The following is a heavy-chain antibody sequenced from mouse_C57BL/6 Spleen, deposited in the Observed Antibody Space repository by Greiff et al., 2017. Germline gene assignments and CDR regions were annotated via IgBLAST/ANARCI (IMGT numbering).Heavy chain of an antibody. CDR2: IHPNSGST. J-gene: IGHJ3*01. CDR3: AREEGIYYGSSYGAY. V-gene: IGHV1-64*01. Sequence: VKLQQPGAELVKPGASVKLSCKASGYTFTSYWMHWVKQRPGQGLEWIGMIHPNSGSTNYNEKFKSKATLTVDKSSSTAYMQLSSLTSEDSAVYYCAREEGIYYGSSYGAYWGQGTLVTVSA. D-gene: IGHD1-1*01. CDR1: GYTFTSYW.